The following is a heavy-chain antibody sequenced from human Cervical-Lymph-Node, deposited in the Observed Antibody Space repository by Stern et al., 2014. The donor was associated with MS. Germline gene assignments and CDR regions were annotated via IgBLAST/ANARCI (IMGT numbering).Heavy chain of an antibody. D-gene: IGHD3-22*01. Sequence: VQLVESGGGVVQPGRSLRLSCAASGFNFISYSMYWVRQAPGKGLEWVAVILHDGSNEYYADSVKGRFTISRDNTKNTVSLQMNSLRVEDTAVYYCAREPYNYDGDGYLDHCGQGTLVTVSS. CDR2: ILHDGSNE. CDR3: AREPYNYDGDGYLDH. V-gene: IGHV3-30-3*01. J-gene: IGHJ4*02. CDR1: GFNFISYS.